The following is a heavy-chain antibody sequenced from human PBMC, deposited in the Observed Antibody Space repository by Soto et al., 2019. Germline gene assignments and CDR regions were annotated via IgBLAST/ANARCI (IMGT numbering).Heavy chain of an antibody. V-gene: IGHV3-43*01. D-gene: IGHD2-15*01. CDR3: AKADCSGGSCHFDY. Sequence: PRLSCAASGFTFDDYTIHWVRQAPGKGLEWVSLISWDGGSTYYADSVKGRFTISRDNSKNSLYLQMNSLRTEDTALYYCAKADCSGGSCHFDYWGQGTLVTVSS. J-gene: IGHJ4*02. CDR2: ISWDGGST. CDR1: GFTFDDYT.